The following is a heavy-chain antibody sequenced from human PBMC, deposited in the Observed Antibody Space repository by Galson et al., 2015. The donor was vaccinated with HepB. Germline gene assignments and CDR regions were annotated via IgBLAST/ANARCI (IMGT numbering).Heavy chain of an antibody. D-gene: IGHD2-2*01. V-gene: IGHV5-10-1*01. J-gene: IGHJ4*02. CDR3: ARHDGVVPAAMPQGSSWYPDY. CDR1: GYSFTSYW. Sequence: QSGAEVKKPGESLRISCKGSGYSFTSYWISWVRQMPGKGLEWMGRIDPSDSYTNYSPSFQGHVTISADKSISTAYLQWSSLKASDYAMYYCARHDGVVPAAMPQGSSWYPDYWGQGTLVTVSS. CDR2: IDPSDSYT.